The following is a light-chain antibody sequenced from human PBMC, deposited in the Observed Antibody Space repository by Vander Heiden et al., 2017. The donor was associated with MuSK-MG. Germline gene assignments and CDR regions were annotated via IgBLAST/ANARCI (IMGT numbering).Light chain of an antibody. J-gene: IGLJ2*01. CDR1: SDDVGFYDH. CDR2: DVG. V-gene: IGLV2-14*01. CDR3: SSFTSGNSYVI. Sequence: QSALTQPASVSGSPGQSGTISCTASSDDVGFYDHVSLYQQHPRKAPKLMIFDVGNRPSGGSNRFSGSKSGNTASLTISGLQAEDEADYYCSSFTSGNSYVIFGGGTKVTVL.